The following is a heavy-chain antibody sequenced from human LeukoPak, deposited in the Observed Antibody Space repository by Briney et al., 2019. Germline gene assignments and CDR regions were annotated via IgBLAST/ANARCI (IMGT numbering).Heavy chain of an antibody. CDR2: IYYSGST. D-gene: IGHD3-22*01. V-gene: IGHV4-59*01. CDR1: GGSISSYY. CDR3: ARADYYDSSGFDY. Sequence: SETLSLTCTVSGGSISSYYWSWIRQPPGKGLEWIGYIYYSGSTNYNPSLKSRVTISVDTSKNQFSLKLSSVTATDTAVYYCARADYYDSSGFDYWGQGTLVTVSS. J-gene: IGHJ4*02.